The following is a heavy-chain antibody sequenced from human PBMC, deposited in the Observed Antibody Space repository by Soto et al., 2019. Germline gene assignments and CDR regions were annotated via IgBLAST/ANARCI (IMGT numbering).Heavy chain of an antibody. CDR3: ARDPGAVAGHNLFDY. D-gene: IGHD6-19*01. V-gene: IGHV1-2*04. CDR1: GYTFTGYY. Sequence: GASVKVSFKASGYTFTGYYMHWVRQAPGQGLEWMGWINPNSGGTNYAQKFQGWVTMTRDTSISTAYMELSRLRSDDTAVYYCARDPGAVAGHNLFDYWGQGTLVTVSS. CDR2: INPNSGGT. J-gene: IGHJ4*02.